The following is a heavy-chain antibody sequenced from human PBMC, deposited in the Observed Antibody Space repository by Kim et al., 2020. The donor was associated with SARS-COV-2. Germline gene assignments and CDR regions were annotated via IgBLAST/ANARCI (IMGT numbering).Heavy chain of an antibody. CDR1: GFIFSSHG. J-gene: IGHJ3*02. D-gene: IGHD2-15*01. V-gene: IGHV3-30*18. CDR2: ISHDGDNK. Sequence: GGSLRLSCAASGFIFSSHGMHWVRQAPGKGLEWVAAISHDGDNKYYAESVRGRFTISRDNAKNTLSVQMNNLGPEDMALYYCAKDRGLDIVVPNDVFEIWGHGTMVTVSS. CDR3: AKDRGLDIVVPNDVFEI.